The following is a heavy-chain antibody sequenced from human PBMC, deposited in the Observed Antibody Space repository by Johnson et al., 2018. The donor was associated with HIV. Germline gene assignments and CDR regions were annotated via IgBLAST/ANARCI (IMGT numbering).Heavy chain of an antibody. CDR1: EFTFVEYA. J-gene: IGHJ3*02. CDR2: ISGHSVSI. D-gene: IGHD6-19*01. V-gene: IGHV3-9*01. CDR3: VRDRGSGWDDAFDI. Sequence: LLVESGGGLVQPGRSLRPSCAASEFTFVEYAMHWVRHVSEQGLVWVSGISGHSVSIGYAKSLKGRFTISRDNAKNSLYLQMNSLRAEDTAVYYCVRDRGSGWDDAFDIWGQWTIVTVSS.